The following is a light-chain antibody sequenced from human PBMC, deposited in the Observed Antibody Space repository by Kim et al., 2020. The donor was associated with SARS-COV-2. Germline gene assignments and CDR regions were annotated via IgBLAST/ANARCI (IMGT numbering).Light chain of an antibody. V-gene: IGKV3-20*01. Sequence: LAQGERATRSCRASQSVSSSYLAWYQQKPGQAPRLLIYGASSRATGIPDRFSGSGSGTDFTLTISRLEPEDFAVYYCQQYGSSPYTFGQGTKLEI. CDR1: QSVSSSY. CDR2: GAS. CDR3: QQYGSSPYT. J-gene: IGKJ2*01.